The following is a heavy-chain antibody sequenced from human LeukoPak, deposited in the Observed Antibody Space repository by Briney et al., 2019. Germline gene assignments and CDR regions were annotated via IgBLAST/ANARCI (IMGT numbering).Heavy chain of an antibody. D-gene: IGHD4-23*01. CDR2: ISHDGVDK. Sequence: GRSLRLSCAASGFTFDTYGMHWVRQAPGKGQEWVAVISHDGVDKYYADSVKGRFTISRDNSKNTVSLQVNSLRAEDTAAYYCAKPASGGNSPDYWGQGTLVTVSS. V-gene: IGHV3-30*18. J-gene: IGHJ4*02. CDR3: AKPASGGNSPDY. CDR1: GFTFDTYG.